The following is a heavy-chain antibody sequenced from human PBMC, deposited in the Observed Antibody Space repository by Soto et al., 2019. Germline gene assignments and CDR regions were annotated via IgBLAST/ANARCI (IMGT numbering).Heavy chain of an antibody. V-gene: IGHV4-4*02. CDR3: AIRPDGSPWLAY. CDR2: IYPSGTT. CDR1: GDSITSNNW. D-gene: IGHD5-12*01. Sequence: SETLSLTCAVSGDSITSNNWWTWVRQSPGTRLEWIGEIYPSGTTNYNPSLRSRATISVDRSKNHFPLNLNSLTAADTALYYCAIRPDGSPWLAYRGQ. J-gene: IGHJ4*02.